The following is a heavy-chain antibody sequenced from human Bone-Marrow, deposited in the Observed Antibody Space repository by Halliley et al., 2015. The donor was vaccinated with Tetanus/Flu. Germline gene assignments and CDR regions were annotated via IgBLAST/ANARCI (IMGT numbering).Heavy chain of an antibody. CDR3: ARVGTHVWGSSQNAFDI. J-gene: IGHJ3*02. D-gene: IGHD3-16*01. V-gene: IGHV3-7*03. CDR2: IKQDGSEK. Sequence: SLRLSCAPSGFTFSNSWMNWVRQAPGKGLEWVANIKQDGSEKYYVDSVKGRFIIPRDNAKNSLYLQMTSLTAEDTAVYYCARVGTHVWGSSQNAFDIWGHGTVVSVSS. CDR1: GFTFSNSW.